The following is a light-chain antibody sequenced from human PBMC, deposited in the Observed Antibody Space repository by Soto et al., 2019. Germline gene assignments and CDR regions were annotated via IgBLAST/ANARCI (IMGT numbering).Light chain of an antibody. CDR2: AVS. J-gene: IGLJ1*01. V-gene: IGLV2-14*01. CDR1: SSDFGGYNF. CDR3: SSYTSSRTLV. Sequence: QSVLTQPASVSGSPGQSITISCTGTSSDFGGYNFVSWYQHRPGKAPKLMIYAVSNRPSGVSHRFSGSKSDNTASLTISGLQTDDEADYYCSSYTSSRTLVFGTGTKVTVL.